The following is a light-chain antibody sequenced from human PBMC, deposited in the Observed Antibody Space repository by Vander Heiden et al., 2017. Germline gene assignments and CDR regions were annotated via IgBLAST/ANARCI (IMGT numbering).Light chain of an antibody. CDR2: DVD. CDR3: SSYTTSGTFPYV. CDR1: SSDIGGYSY. J-gene: IGLJ1*01. V-gene: IGLV2-14*01. Sequence: QSALPQPASVSGSPGLTITISCTGTSSDIGGYSYVSWYQRHPGKAPKLIMYDVDSRPSGVSNRFSGSKSGKTASLTISGLQAEDEAEYYCSSYTTSGTFPYVFGAGTQVTVL.